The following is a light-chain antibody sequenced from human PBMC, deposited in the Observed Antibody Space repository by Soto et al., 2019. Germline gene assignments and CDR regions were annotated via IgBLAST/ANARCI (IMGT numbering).Light chain of an antibody. CDR3: QQSYSTPIT. CDR1: QIISSY. J-gene: IGKJ5*01. CDR2: AAS. V-gene: IGKV1-39*01. Sequence: IHMTHSPSSLSASVLYRVTITFLASQIISSYLNWYQQKPGKAPKLLIYAASSVQSGVPSRFSGSGSGTDFTLTISSLQPEDFATYYCQQSYSTPITFGQGTRLEIK.